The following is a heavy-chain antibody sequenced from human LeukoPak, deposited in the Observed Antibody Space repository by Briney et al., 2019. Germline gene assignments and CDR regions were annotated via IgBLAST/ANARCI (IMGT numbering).Heavy chain of an antibody. V-gene: IGHV3-9*01. CDR1: GFTFDDYA. J-gene: IGHJ4*02. D-gene: IGHD2-2*01. CDR3: AKEGRPAAPFFDY. Sequence: PGGSLRLSCAASGFTFDDYAMHWVRQAPGKGLEWVSGISWNSGSIGYADSVKGRFTISRDNAKNSLYLQMNSLRAEDTALYYCAKEGRPAAPFFDYWGQGTLVTVSS. CDR2: ISWNSGSI.